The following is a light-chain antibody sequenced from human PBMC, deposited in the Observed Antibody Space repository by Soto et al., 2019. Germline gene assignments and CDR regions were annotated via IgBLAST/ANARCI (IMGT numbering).Light chain of an antibody. J-gene: IGLJ1*01. CDR3: QSYYSSLSGYV. V-gene: IGLV1-40*01. CDR2: GNS. Sequence: QSVLTQPPSVSGAPGQRVTISCTGSSSNIGAGYDVHWYLQLPGTAPKLLIYGNSNRPSGVPDRFSGSKSGTSASLAITGLQALDEADYYCQSYYSSLSGYVFGTGTKVTVL. CDR1: SSNIGAGYD.